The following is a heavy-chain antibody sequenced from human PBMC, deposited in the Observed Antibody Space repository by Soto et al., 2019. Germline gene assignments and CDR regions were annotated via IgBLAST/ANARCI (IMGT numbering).Heavy chain of an antibody. V-gene: IGHV4-30-2*01. Sequence: PSETLSLTCAVSGGSISRAGYSWSWIRQPPGKGLEWIGDIYHSGSTYYNPSLSSRVTISVDRSKNQFSLKLSSVTAADTAVYYCASGLVTTLHYWGQGTLVTLSS. CDR1: GGSISRAGYS. CDR2: IYHSGST. D-gene: IGHD4-17*01. J-gene: IGHJ4*02. CDR3: ASGLVTTLHY.